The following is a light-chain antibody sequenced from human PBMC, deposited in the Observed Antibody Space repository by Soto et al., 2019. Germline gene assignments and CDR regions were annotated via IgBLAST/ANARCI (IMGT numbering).Light chain of an antibody. J-gene: IGLJ2*01. CDR2: SDF. CDR1: NSNIGRNT. Sequence: QSVLSQPPSASGTPGQRVTISCSGSNSNIGRNTVNWYQQFPGTAPKVLIYSDFQRPAGVPDRVSGSRSGTSASLIISGLQSEDEADYYCAAWDDSLNGVIFGGGTKVIVL. V-gene: IGLV1-44*01. CDR3: AAWDDSLNGVI.